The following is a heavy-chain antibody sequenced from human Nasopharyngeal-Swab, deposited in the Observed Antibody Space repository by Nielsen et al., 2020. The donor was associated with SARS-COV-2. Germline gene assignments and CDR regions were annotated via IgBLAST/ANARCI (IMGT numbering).Heavy chain of an antibody. V-gene: IGHV3-30-3*01. CDR3: ARDKGITMVRGVIINEAFDI. J-gene: IGHJ3*02. D-gene: IGHD3-10*01. CDR1: GFTFSSYA. Sequence: GESLKISCAASGFTFSSYAMHWVCQAPGKGLEWVAVISYDGSNKYYADSVKGRFTISRDNSKNTLYLQMNSLRAEDTAVYYCARDKGITMVRGVIINEAFDIWGQGTMVTVSS. CDR2: ISYDGSNK.